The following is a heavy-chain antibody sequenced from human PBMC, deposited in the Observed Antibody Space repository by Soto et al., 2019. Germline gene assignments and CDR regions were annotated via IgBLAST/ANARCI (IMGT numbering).Heavy chain of an antibody. Sequence: SETLSLTCAVYGGSFSGYYWSWIRQPPGKGLEWIGEINHSGSTNYNPSLKSRVTISVDTSKNQFSLKLSSVTAADTAVYYCGRGLRYFDWLWSWFDPGGQGTLVTVSS. D-gene: IGHD3-9*01. CDR3: GRGLRYFDWLWSWFDP. CDR2: INHSGST. CDR1: GGSFSGYY. V-gene: IGHV4-34*01. J-gene: IGHJ5*02.